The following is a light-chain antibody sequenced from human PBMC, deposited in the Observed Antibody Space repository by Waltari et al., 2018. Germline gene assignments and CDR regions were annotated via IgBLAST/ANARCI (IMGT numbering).Light chain of an antibody. CDR1: QSISSW. CDR2: KAS. V-gene: IGKV1-5*03. J-gene: IGKJ2*01. Sequence: DIQMTQSPSTLSAPVGDTVPITCRASQSISSWLAWYQQKPGKAPKLLIHKASTLESGVPSRFSGSGSGTEFTLTIDSLLPDDFATYYCQQYSNYPYTFGQGTKLEI. CDR3: QQYSNYPYT.